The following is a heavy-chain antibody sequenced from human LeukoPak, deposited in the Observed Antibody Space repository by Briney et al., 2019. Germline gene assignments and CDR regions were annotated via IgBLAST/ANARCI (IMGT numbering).Heavy chain of an antibody. CDR1: GFSSSSHW. CDR3: ARATSYGDYYYYYGMDV. Sequence: GGSLRLSCAASGFSSSSHWVHWVRQAPGKGLVWVSRISDDGSYTSNVDSVKGRFTISRDNVNNMLYLHMNSLRAEDTAVYYCARATSYGDYYYYYGMDVWGQGTTVTVSS. J-gene: IGHJ6*02. V-gene: IGHV3-74*01. D-gene: IGHD4-17*01. CDR2: ISDDGSYT.